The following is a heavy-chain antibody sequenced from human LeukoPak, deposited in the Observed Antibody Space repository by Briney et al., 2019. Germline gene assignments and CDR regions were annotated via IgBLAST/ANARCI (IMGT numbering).Heavy chain of an antibody. D-gene: IGHD6-19*01. V-gene: IGHV3-49*04. Sequence: GGSLRLSCTASGFTFGDYAMTWVRQAPGKGLEWVGFIRSKRFGGTTEYAASVEGRFTISREDSKRSAYLQMNSLKTEDTAVYYCTRHRGGSGGEPFDYWGQGTLVTVSS. CDR3: TRHRGGSGGEPFDY. J-gene: IGHJ4*02. CDR2: IRSKRFGGTT. CDR1: GFTFGDYA.